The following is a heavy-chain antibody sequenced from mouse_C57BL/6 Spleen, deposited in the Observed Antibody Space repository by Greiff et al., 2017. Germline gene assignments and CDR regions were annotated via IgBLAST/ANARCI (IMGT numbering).Heavy chain of an antibody. CDR2: INYYGSST. CDR3: ARGKAMDY. CDR1: GFTFSDYY. J-gene: IGHJ4*01. V-gene: IGHV5-16*01. Sequence: EVQLVEPEGGLVQPGSSMKLSCTASGFTFSDYYMAWVRQVPEKGLEWVANINYYGSSTYYLDSLKSRFIISRDNAKNTRYLQMSSLKSEDTATYYCARGKAMDYWGQGTSVTVSS.